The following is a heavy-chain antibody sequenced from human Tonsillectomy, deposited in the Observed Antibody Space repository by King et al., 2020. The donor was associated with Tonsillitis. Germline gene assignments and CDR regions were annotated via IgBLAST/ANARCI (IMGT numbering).Heavy chain of an antibody. J-gene: IGHJ4*02. CDR3: ARDRKGYDSSGYFWYFDY. CDR1: GGTFSSYA. Sequence: QLVQSGAEVKKPGSSVKVSCKASGGTFSSYAISWVRQAPGQGLEWMGGIIPIFGTANYAQKFQGRVTITADESTSTAYMELSSLRSEDTAVYYCARDRKGYDSSGYFWYFDYWGQGTLVTVSS. CDR2: IIPIFGTA. D-gene: IGHD3-22*01. V-gene: IGHV1-69*01.